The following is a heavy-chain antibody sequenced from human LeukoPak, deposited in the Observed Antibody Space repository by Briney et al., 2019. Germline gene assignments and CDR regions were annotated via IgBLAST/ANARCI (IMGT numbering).Heavy chain of an antibody. CDR3: ARDRSARFDP. D-gene: IGHD6-25*01. CDR1: GGPISNENW. CDR2: IYHSGST. V-gene: IGHV4-4*02. J-gene: IGHJ5*02. Sequence: SETLSLTCAVSGGPISNENWWGWVRQPPGKGLEWIGEIYHSGSTNYIPSLKSRVAISVDKSKNQFSLKLSSVTAADTAVYYCARDRSARFDPWGQGTLVTVSS.